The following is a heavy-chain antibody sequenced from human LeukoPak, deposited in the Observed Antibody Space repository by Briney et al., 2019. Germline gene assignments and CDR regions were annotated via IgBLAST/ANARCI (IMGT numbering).Heavy chain of an antibody. V-gene: IGHV4-61*01. D-gene: IGHD3-22*01. CDR2: IYYSGST. Sequence: SQTLSLTCTVSGGSISSGSYYWSWIRQPPGKGLEWIGYIYYSGSTNYNPSLKSRVTISVDTSKNQFSLKLSSVTAADTAVYYCARVVRYYYDSSGYESYYYYYMDVWGKGTTVTISS. J-gene: IGHJ6*03. CDR3: ARVVRYYYDSSGYESYYYYYMDV. CDR1: GGSISSGSYY.